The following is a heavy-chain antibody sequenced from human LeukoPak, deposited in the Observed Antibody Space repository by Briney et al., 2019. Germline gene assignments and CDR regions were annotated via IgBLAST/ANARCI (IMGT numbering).Heavy chain of an antibody. CDR3: AKDDGSSSYYFDH. D-gene: IGHD6-6*01. Sequence: GGSLRLSCAASGFTFSRYVMSWVRQAPGKGLEWVSGISAIGGSTYYADSVKGRFIVSRDNSKNTLFLQMNSLRAEDTAVYYCAKDDGSSSYYFDHRGQGTLATVSS. V-gene: IGHV3-23*01. CDR1: GFTFSRYV. CDR2: ISAIGGST. J-gene: IGHJ4*02.